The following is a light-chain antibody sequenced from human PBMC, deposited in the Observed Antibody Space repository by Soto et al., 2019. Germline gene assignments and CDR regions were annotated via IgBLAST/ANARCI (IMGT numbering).Light chain of an antibody. V-gene: IGKV3-20*01. Sequence: EIVLTQAPGTLSLSPGERATLSCRASRSVSNNYVAWYQRKHGQAPRPLIYGASSRATDIPRRFSGSGSGTDCTLTITRLESEDFAVYYCQQYGSSPSTFGQGTKVDSK. J-gene: IGKJ1*01. CDR3: QQYGSSPST. CDR2: GAS. CDR1: RSVSNNY.